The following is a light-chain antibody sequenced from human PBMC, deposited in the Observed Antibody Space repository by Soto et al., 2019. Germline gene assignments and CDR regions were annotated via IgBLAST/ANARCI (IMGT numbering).Light chain of an antibody. V-gene: IGLV2-23*01. Sequence: QSALTQPASVSGSPGQSITISCTGVSTAVGTYYLVSWFQVHPGKAPHRIIFEGTKRPSGVSSRFSGSESGDTASLTISGLQADDEAHYYCCSYAGTRAVFGEVTKLTVL. CDR2: EGT. J-gene: IGLJ2*01. CDR3: CSYAGTRAV. CDR1: STAVGTYYL.